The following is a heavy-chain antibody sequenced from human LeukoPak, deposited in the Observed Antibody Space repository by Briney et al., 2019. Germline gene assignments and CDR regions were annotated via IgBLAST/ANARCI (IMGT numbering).Heavy chain of an antibody. V-gene: IGHV3-21*01. CDR3: ARAQGSAIAFDY. J-gene: IGHJ4*02. CDR1: GFTFSSYS. CDR2: ISSSSNYI. Sequence: GGSLRLSCAASGFTFSSYSMNWVRQAPGKGLEWVSSISSSSNYIYYADSVKGRFTISRDNAKNSLYLQMNSLRAEDTAVYYCARAQGSAIAFDYWGQGTLVTVSS. D-gene: IGHD2-2*01.